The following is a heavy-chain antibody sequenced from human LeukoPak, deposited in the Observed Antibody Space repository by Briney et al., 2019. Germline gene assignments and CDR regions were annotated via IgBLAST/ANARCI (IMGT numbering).Heavy chain of an antibody. CDR3: AREPTFGGGHFDY. CDR2: IYYSGST. J-gene: IGHJ4*02. D-gene: IGHD3-16*01. V-gene: IGHV4-59*01. Sequence: SETLSLTCTVSGGSISSYYWSWIRQPPGRGLEWIGYIYYSGSTNYNPSLKSRVTISVDTSKNQFSLKLSSVTAADTAVYYCAREPTFGGGHFDYWGQGTLVTASS. CDR1: GGSISSYY.